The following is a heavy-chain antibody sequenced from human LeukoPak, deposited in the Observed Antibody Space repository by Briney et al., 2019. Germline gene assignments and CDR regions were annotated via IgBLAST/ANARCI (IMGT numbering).Heavy chain of an antibody. J-gene: IGHJ4*02. CDR1: GFTFSSYA. D-gene: IGHD3-22*01. CDR3: AKKALPSFFDSSRPYD. Sequence: PGGSLRLSCAASGFTFSSYAMSWVRQAPVKALEWVSAISGSGGSTYYADSVKGRFTISRDNSKNTLYLQMNSLRAEDTAVYYCAKKALPSFFDSSRPYDWGQGTLVTVSS. CDR2: ISGSGGST. V-gene: IGHV3-23*01.